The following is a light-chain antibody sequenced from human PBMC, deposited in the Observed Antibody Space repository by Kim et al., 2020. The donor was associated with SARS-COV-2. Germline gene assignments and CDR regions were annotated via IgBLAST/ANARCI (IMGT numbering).Light chain of an antibody. Sequence: ASVGDRITITCRASQDIRNELGWYQQNSGRAPKLLMYAASNLQSGVSSRFSGSGSGTYFTLTISSLQPEDFATYYCLQDSKYPRTFGQGTKVDIK. J-gene: IGKJ1*01. CDR3: LQDSKYPRT. CDR1: QDIRNE. CDR2: AAS. V-gene: IGKV1-6*01.